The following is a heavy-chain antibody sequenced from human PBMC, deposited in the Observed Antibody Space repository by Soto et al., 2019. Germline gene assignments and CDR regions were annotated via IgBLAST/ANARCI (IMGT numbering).Heavy chain of an antibody. CDR1: GFTFSSYA. J-gene: IGHJ4*02. V-gene: IGHV3-23*01. D-gene: IGHD6-19*01. CDR2: ISGSGGST. Sequence: PGGSLRLSCAASGFTFSSYAMSWVRQAPGKGLEWVSAISGSGGSTYYADSVKGRFTISRDNAKNSLYLQMNSLRDEDTAVYYCARDLSSGWDYWGQGTLVTVSS. CDR3: ARDLSSGWDY.